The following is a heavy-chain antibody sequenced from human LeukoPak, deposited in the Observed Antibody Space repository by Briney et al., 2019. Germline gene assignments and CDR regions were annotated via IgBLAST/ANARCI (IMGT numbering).Heavy chain of an antibody. CDR1: GYTFTGYY. J-gene: IGHJ3*02. V-gene: IGHV1-2*02. Sequence: ASVKVSCKASGYTFTGYYMHWVRQAPGQGLEWMGWINPNSGGTNYAQKFQGRVTMTRDTSISTAYMELSRLRSDDTAVYYCARPRDTIFGVVIHDAFDIWGQGTMVTVSS. CDR3: ARPRDTIFGVVIHDAFDI. D-gene: IGHD3-3*01. CDR2: INPNSGGT.